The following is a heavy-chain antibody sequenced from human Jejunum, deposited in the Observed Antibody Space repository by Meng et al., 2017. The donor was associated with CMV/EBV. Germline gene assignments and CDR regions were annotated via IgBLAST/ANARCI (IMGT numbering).Heavy chain of an antibody. D-gene: IGHD3-16*01. CDR2: VDYGGTT. J-gene: IGHJ4*02. Sequence: SGASISGEYWRWIRQTPGRGLGWIGCVDYGGTTNTNPPRRVRFPIPVETSKSQFSLELRSVIATATAVFSCARGWGTTSPWDYWGQGTLVTVSS. CDR1: GASISGEY. CDR3: ARGWGTTSPWDY. V-gene: IGHV4-59*01.